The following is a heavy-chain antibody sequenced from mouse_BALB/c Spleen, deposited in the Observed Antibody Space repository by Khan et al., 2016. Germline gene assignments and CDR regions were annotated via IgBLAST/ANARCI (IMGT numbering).Heavy chain of an antibody. V-gene: IGHV5-17*02. CDR3: ARGRYEY. CDR2: ISSDSSTK. J-gene: IGHJ2*01. Sequence: EVELVESGGGLVQPGGSRKLSCAASGFTFSSFGMHWVRQAPEKGLEWVAYISSDSSTKYYADTVKGRFTISRDNPKHNLFLQMTRLRAEETAIFYWARGRYEYWGQGTTLTVSS. D-gene: IGHD2-14*01. CDR1: GFTFSSFG.